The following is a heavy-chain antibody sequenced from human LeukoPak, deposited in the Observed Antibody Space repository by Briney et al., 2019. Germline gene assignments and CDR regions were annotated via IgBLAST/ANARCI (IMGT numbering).Heavy chain of an antibody. CDR3: ARLRTDSSGYYFIDDAFDI. Sequence: SETLSLTCTVSGGSISSYYWSWIRQPPGKGLEWIGYIYYSGSTNYNPSLKSRVTISVDTSKNQFSLKLSSVTAADTAVYYCARLRTDSSGYYFIDDAFDIWGQGTMVTVSS. V-gene: IGHV4-59*08. CDR2: IYYSGST. J-gene: IGHJ3*02. CDR1: GGSISSYY. D-gene: IGHD3-22*01.